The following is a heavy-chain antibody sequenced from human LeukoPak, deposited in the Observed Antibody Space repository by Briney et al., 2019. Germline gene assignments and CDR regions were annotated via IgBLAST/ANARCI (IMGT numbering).Heavy chain of an antibody. CDR1: GDSTGSNTYY. CDR2: ISYSGSA. J-gene: IGHJ3*02. CDR3: ASGVAVDPDTFDI. D-gene: IGHD6-19*01. Sequence: SETLSLTCSFSGDSTGSNTYYWSWIRQHPEKGLEWIGYISYSGSAHYAPSLKSRVTISVDTSRNQFSLKLSSVTAADTAMYYCASGVAVDPDTFDIWGLGTLVTVSS. V-gene: IGHV4-59*08.